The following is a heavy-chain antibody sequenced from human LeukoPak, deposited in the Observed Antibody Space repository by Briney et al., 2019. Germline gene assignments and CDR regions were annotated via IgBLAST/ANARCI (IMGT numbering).Heavy chain of an antibody. Sequence: PSETLSLTCAVYGGSFSGYYWSWIRQPPGKGLEWIGEINHSGSTNYNPSLKSRVTISVDTSKNQFSLKLSSVTAADTAVYYCARVGTGYYYYYGMDVWGQGTTVTVSS. D-gene: IGHD5-18*01. J-gene: IGHJ6*02. V-gene: IGHV4-34*01. CDR1: GGSFSGYY. CDR2: INHSGST. CDR3: ARVGTGYYYYYGMDV.